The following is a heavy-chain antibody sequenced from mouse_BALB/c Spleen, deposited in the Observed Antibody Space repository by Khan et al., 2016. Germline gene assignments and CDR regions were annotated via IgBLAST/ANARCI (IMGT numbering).Heavy chain of an antibody. Sequence: QVQLKQSGPGLVAPSQSLSITCTVSGFSLTSYGVHWVRQPPGKGLEWLVVIWSDGSTTYNSALKSRLSISKDNSKSQVFLKMNSLQTDDTAMYYCARREDCGGAMDYWGQGTSVTVSS. CDR3: ARREDCGGAMDY. V-gene: IGHV2-6*02. CDR1: GFSLTSYG. J-gene: IGHJ4*01. CDR2: IWSDGST.